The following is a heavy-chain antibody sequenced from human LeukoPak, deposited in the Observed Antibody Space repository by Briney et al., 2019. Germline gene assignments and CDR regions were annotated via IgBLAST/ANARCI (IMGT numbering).Heavy chain of an antibody. CDR3: ARATLTMDV. CDR2: INPNSSGT. V-gene: IGHV1-2*02. J-gene: IGHJ6*02. CDR1: GYTFTGYY. Sequence: SVKVSFKSSGYTFTGYYMHWVRQPPGQGLERMGWINPNSSGTNDAQQFQGRITMTRDTSISTAYMELSRLRSDDTAVYYCARATLTMDVWGQGTTVTVSS.